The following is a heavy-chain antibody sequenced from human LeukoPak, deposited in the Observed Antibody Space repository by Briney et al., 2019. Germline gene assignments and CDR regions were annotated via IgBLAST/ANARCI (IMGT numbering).Heavy chain of an antibody. CDR1: GFDSSRIT. D-gene: IGHD1-26*01. J-gene: IGHJ4*02. CDR2: ISSRTGTI. Sequence: PGGSLRLSCAASGFDSSRITMNWVRQAPGKELEWISYISSRTGTIYYADSVKGRFTVSRDDAKNSLYLQMNSLRAEDTAVYYCARARVLGGGENFDYWGQGTLVTVSP. CDR3: ARARVLGGGENFDY. V-gene: IGHV3-48*04.